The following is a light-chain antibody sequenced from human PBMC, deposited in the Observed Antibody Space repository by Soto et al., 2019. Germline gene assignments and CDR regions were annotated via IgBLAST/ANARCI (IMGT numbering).Light chain of an antibody. Sequence: EIVLTQSPDTLSLSQGERATISCKASQSVSSYLAWYQQTPGQAPRLLIYDASNKATGIPARFSGSGSGTDFTLTISSLEPEDFAVYYFQQRSNWPPFTFGPGTKVDIK. CDR1: QSVSSY. CDR3: QQRSNWPPFT. J-gene: IGKJ3*01. V-gene: IGKV3-11*01. CDR2: DAS.